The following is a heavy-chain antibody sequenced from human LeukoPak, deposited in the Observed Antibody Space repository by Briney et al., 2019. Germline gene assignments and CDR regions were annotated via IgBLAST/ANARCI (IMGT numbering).Heavy chain of an antibody. D-gene: IGHD6-6*01. J-gene: IGHJ6*03. V-gene: IGHV4-34*01. Sequence: SETLSLTCAVYGGSFSGYYWSWIRQPPGKGLEWIGEINHSGSTNYNPSLKSRVTISVDTSKNRFPLKLSSVTAADTAVYYGARGIAAHGGYYYYYYYMDVWGKGTTVTVSS. CDR2: INHSGST. CDR1: GGSFSGYY. CDR3: ARGIAAHGGYYYYYYYMDV.